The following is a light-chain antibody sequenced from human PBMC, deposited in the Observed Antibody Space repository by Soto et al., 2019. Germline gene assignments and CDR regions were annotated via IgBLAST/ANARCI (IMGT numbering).Light chain of an antibody. Sequence: DIQMTQSPSSLSASVGDRVTITCRASQSIISYLNWYQQKPGKAPKLLIYAASSLQSGVPSRFSGSGSGTDFTLTISSLQAEDFATYYCQQSYSTPWTFGQGTKVEIK. CDR3: QQSYSTPWT. CDR2: AAS. CDR1: QSIISY. V-gene: IGKV1-39*01. J-gene: IGKJ1*01.